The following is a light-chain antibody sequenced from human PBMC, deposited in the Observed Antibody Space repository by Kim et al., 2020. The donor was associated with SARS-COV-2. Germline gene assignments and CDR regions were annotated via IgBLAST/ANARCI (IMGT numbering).Light chain of an antibody. J-gene: IGLJ1*01. CDR1: SLRKSY. CDR2: EKD. CDR3: QSRISSAKDNV. V-gene: IGLV3-19*01. Sequence: SSELTQDPAVSVALGQTVKITCQGDSLRKSYASWYQQKPGQAPQLVLYEKDNRPAGVPDRFSGSSSGNTASLTITGVQAEDEADYYCQSRISSAKDNVFGPGTKVTVL.